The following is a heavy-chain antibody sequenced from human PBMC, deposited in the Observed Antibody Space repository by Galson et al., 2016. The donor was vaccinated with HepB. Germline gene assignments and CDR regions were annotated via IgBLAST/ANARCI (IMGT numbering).Heavy chain of an antibody. Sequence: LSLTCTVSGGSISRSSYYWGWLRQPPGKGLEWNGSIYYSGSTYYNPSLKSGVSISVDTSKNQFSLKLSSLTAADTAVYYIARQQLTYSYDSSGYPQFDPWGQGTLVTVSS. CDR3: ARQQLTYSYDSSGYPQFDP. J-gene: IGHJ5*02. D-gene: IGHD3-22*01. V-gene: IGHV4-39*01. CDR2: IYYSGST. CDR1: GGSISRSSYY.